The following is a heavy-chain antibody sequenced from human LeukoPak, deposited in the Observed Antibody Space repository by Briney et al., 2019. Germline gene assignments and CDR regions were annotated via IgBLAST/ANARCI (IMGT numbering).Heavy chain of an antibody. CDR2: IYLSGST. CDR1: GGSINSHY. V-gene: IGHV4-59*11. D-gene: IGHD6-19*01. J-gene: IGHJ4*02. CDR3: ARGSGWYYFDY. Sequence: SETLSLTCTVYGGSINSHYWSWIRQPPGKGLEWIGYIYLSGSTDYNPSLKSRVTISVDTSKNQFSLKLSSVTAADTAVYYCARGSGWYYFDYWGQGTLVTVSS.